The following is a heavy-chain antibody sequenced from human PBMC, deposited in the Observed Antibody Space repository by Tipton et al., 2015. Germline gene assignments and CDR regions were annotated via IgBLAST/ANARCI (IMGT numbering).Heavy chain of an antibody. CDR2: IYYTGST. CDR3: ARVVTYYYYDSSGYIDY. J-gene: IGHJ4*02. Sequence: TLSLTCTVSGDSVRSRSYYWGWIRQHPGKGLEWIGYIYYTGSTYYSPSLKSRLTISLDTSKNQFSLKLSSVTAADTAVYYCARVVTYYYYDSSGYIDYWGQGTLVTVSS. D-gene: IGHD3-22*01. CDR1: GDSVRSRSYY. V-gene: IGHV4-31*03.